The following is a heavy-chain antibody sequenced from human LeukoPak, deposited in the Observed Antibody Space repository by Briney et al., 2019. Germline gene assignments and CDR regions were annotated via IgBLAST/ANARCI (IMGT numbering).Heavy chain of an antibody. J-gene: IGHJ4*02. CDR1: GYTFTTYG. CDR3: VREGGSSGYYFFHY. CDR2: ISAYNGNT. V-gene: IGHV1-18*01. Sequence: ASVKVSCTASGYTFTTYGLSWVRQAPGQGLEWMGWISAYNGNTNYAQKLQGRVTMTTDTSTTTAYMELRSLRSDDTAVYYCVREGGSSGYYFFHYWGQGTLVTVSS. D-gene: IGHD3-22*01.